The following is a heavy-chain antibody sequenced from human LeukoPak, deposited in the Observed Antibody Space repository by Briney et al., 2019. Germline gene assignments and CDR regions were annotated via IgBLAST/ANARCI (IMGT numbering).Heavy chain of an antibody. Sequence: GGSLRLSCAASGFTFGSFAMSWVRQAPGKGLEWVSSISDFGGTTYYAVSVKGRFTISRDNSQNTLYLQMNSLRAEDTALYYCARFNPSAIDDYWGQGTLVTVSS. V-gene: IGHV3-23*01. CDR1: GFTFGSFA. CDR3: ARFNPSAIDDY. D-gene: IGHD1-14*01. J-gene: IGHJ4*02. CDR2: ISDFGGTT.